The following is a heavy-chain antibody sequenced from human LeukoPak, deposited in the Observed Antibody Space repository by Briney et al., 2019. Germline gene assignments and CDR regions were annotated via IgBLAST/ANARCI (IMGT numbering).Heavy chain of an antibody. J-gene: IGHJ4*02. CDR1: GGSFSGYY. CDR3: ARDPTYYDFWSGYYAGGLFDY. V-gene: IGHV4-34*01. D-gene: IGHD3-3*01. CDR2: INHSGST. Sequence: SETLSLTCAVYGGSFSGYYWSWIRQPPGKGLEWIGEINHSGSTNYNPSLKSRVTISVDTSKNQFSLKLSSVTAADTAVYYCARDPTYYDFWSGYYAGGLFDYWGRGTLVTVSS.